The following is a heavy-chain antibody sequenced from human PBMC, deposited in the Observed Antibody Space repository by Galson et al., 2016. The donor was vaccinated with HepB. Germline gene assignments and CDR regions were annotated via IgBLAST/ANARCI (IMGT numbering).Heavy chain of an antibody. CDR2: IYNSGST. CDR1: GGSISSYY. CDR3: AVSLYRGYPEGKSCLH. J-gene: IGHJ1*01. D-gene: IGHD5-18*01. V-gene: IGHV4-59*01. Sequence: SETLSLTCTVSGGSISSYYWSWIRQPPGKGLEWIGYIYNSGSTNYNPSLKSRVTISLDTSKNQFSLERSSVTAADTAVYYWAVSLYRGYPEGKSCLHWGQGTLVTVSS.